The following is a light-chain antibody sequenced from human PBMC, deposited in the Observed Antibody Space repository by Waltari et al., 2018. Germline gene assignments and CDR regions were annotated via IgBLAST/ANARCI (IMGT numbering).Light chain of an antibody. CDR1: SSNSGSNT. CDR2: SNN. Sequence: QSVLTQPPSASGTPGQWVTISCSGSSSNSGSNTVNWYQQRPGTAPKLLIYSNNQRPSGVPDRFSGSKSGTSASLAISGLQSEDEADYYCAAWDDSLNGLVFGGGTKLTVL. V-gene: IGLV1-44*01. CDR3: AAWDDSLNGLV. J-gene: IGLJ3*02.